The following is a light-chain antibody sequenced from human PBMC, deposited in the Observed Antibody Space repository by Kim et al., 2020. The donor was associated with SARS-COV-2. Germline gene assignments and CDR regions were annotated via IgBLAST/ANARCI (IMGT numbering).Light chain of an antibody. CDR3: CSYAGSYGVV. CDR1: SRDVGGYNY. Sequence: GQSVTISCTGTSRDVGGYNYVSGYQQHPGKAPKLMIYDVSKRPSGVPDRFSGSKSGNTASLTISGLQAEDEADYYCCSYAGSYGVVFGGGTQLTVL. CDR2: DVS. V-gene: IGLV2-11*01. J-gene: IGLJ2*01.